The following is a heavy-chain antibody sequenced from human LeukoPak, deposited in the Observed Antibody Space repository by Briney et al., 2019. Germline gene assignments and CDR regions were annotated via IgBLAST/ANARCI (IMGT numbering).Heavy chain of an antibody. D-gene: IGHD3-10*01. CDR1: GYTFTGYY. V-gene: IGHV1-2*02. CDR3: ARDGITMVRGVIYFSGFDP. J-gene: IGHJ5*02. CDR2: INPNSGGT. Sequence: GASVKVSCKASGYTFTGYYMHWVRQAPGQGLEWMGWINPNSGGTNYAQKFQGRVTMTRDTSISTAYMELSRLRSDDTAVYYCARDGITMVRGVIYFSGFDPWGQGTLVTVSS.